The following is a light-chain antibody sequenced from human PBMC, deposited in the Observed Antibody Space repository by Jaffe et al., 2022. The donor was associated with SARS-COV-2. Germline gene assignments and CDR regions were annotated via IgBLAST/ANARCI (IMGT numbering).Light chain of an antibody. J-gene: IGLJ2*01. CDR1: SSDVGGWNY. CDR2: DVT. V-gene: IGLV2-14*03. CDR3: SSYASSNTVA. Sequence: QSALTQPASVSGSPGQSITISCTGTSSDVGGWNYVSWYQQHPDKAPKLIITDVTNRPSGISNRFSGSKSGNTASLTISGLQAEDEADYYCSSYASSNTVAFGGGTRLTVL.